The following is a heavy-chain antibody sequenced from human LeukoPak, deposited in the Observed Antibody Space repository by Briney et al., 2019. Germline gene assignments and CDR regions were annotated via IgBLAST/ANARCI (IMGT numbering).Heavy chain of an antibody. Sequence: SETLSLTCAVYGGSFSGYYWSWIRQPPGKGLEWIGEINHSGSTNYNPSLKSRVTISVDTSKNQFSLKLSSVTAADTAVYYCARARYSSGWYPPYFDYWGQGTLVTVSS. CDR1: GGSFSGYY. D-gene: IGHD6-19*01. CDR2: INHSGST. CDR3: ARARYSSGWYPPYFDY. J-gene: IGHJ4*02. V-gene: IGHV4-34*01.